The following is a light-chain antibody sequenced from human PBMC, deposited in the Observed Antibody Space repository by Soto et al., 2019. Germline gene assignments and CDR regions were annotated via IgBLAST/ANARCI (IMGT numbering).Light chain of an antibody. V-gene: IGKV3-20*01. CDR1: QSVSNNY. CDR2: GAS. CDR3: HEYGISP. Sequence: ETVLTLSPGTLSLSPGERDTLSCRASQSVSNNYLAWYQQKPGQAPRLLSYGASTRATGITDRFSGSGSGTEFTLTISRLEPEDLAVYYCHEYGISPFGGGTKVDIK. J-gene: IGKJ4*01.